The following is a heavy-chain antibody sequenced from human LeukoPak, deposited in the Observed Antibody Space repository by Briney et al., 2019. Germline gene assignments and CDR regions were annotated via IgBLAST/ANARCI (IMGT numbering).Heavy chain of an antibody. Sequence: PSETLSLTCTVSGGSISSGSYCWSWIRQPAGKGLEWIGRIYTSGSTNYNPSLKSRVTISVDTSKNQFSLKLSSVTAADTAVYYCARDTMAVAGQVYYYYYMDVWGKGTTVTISS. CDR2: IYTSGST. D-gene: IGHD6-19*01. J-gene: IGHJ6*03. CDR1: GGSISSGSYC. V-gene: IGHV4-61*02. CDR3: ARDTMAVAGQVYYYYYMDV.